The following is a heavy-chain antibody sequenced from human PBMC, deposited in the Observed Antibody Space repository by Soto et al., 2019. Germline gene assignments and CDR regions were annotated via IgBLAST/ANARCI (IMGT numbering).Heavy chain of an antibody. Sequence: QVQLQESGPGLVEPAETLSLTCTVSGGSISKYYWSWIRQPPEKGLEWIGYIYYTGSTNYNPSLKHRVTISVDTSENQFSLRLSSVASADTAIYYCARGRHWLDYWGQGTLVTVSS. CDR3: ARGRHWLDY. CDR1: GGSISKYY. V-gene: IGHV4-59*01. D-gene: IGHD6-19*01. CDR2: IYYTGST. J-gene: IGHJ4*02.